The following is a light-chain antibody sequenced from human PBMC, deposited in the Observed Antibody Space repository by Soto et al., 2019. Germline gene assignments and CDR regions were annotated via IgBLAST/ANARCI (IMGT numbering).Light chain of an antibody. V-gene: IGLV2-8*01. CDR2: EVN. Sequence: SAPTQPPSASGSPGQSVTISSTGVSSDVGGYDYVLWYQQYPGKAPKLIIFEVNKRPSGVTDRFSGSKSGNTASLTVSGLQAEDEAVYYCASYAGNSSYVFGTGSKVT. J-gene: IGLJ1*01. CDR3: ASYAGNSSYV. CDR1: SSDVGGYDY.